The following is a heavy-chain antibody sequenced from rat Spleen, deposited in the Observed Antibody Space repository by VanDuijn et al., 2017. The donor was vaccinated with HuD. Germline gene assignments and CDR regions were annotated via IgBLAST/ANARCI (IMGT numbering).Heavy chain of an antibody. D-gene: IGHD1-12*02. J-gene: IGHJ1*01. V-gene: IGHV5S13*01. CDR3: ATQGFYYYDGTYYLPYWYFDF. CDR2: IGTGGGST. Sequence: EVQLVESDGGLVQPGRSLKLSCAPSGFSFSMYGMAWVRQAPTKGLEWVASIGTGGGSTYYRDSVKGRFTISRDNAKSTLYLQMDSLRSEDTATYYCATQGFYYYDGTYYLPYWYFDFWGPGTMVTVSS. CDR1: GFSFSMYG.